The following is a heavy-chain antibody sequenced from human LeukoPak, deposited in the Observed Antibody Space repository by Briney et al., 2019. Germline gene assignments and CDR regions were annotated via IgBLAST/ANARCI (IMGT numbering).Heavy chain of an antibody. D-gene: IGHD5-12*01. CDR1: GFTFSSYS. J-gene: IGHJ4*02. CDR3: AKVYGRSAGLFRTVATFDY. CDR2: ISSSSSYI. Sequence: GGSLRLSCAASGFTFSSYSMNWVRQAPGKGLEWVSSISSSSSYIYYADSVKGRFTISRDNAKNTLYLQMNSLSAEDTALYYCAKVYGRSAGLFRTVATFDYWGQGTLVTVSS. V-gene: IGHV3-21*04.